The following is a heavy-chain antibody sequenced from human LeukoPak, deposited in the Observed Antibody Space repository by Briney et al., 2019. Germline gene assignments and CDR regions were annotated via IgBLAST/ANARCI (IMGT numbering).Heavy chain of an antibody. CDR2: IIPILGIA. D-gene: IGHD2-2*01. CDR1: GGTLSSYA. J-gene: IGHJ4*02. V-gene: IGHV1-69*04. Sequence: SVKVSCKASGGTLSSYAISWVRQAPGQGLEWMGRIIPILGIANYAQKFQGRVTITADKSTSTAYMELSSLRSEDTAVYYCARGPAARETGTFDYWGQGTLVTVSS. CDR3: ARGPAARETGTFDY.